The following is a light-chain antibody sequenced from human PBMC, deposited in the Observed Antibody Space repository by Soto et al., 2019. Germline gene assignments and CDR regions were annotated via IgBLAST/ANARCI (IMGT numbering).Light chain of an antibody. CDR1: QSVSSSY. CDR3: QQYGSSPWT. CDR2: GAS. V-gene: IGKV3-20*01. J-gene: IGKJ1*01. Sequence: EIVLTQSPGTLSLSPGERATLSCRASQSVSSSYLAWYQQKPGQAPRLLLYGASSRATGIPDRFSGIGSGPDFPLTICRLEPEDFAVYYCQQYGSSPWTFGQGTKVEI.